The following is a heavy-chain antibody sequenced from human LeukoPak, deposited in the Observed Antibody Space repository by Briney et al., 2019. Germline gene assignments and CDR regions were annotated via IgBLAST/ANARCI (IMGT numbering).Heavy chain of an antibody. CDR3: ARGPQVGAFDL. V-gene: IGHV1-69*13. Sequence: SVKVSCKAAGGTISNYVISWVRQAPGQGLEWMGGIIPIFTTANYAQKFQGRVTITADESTSTAYMELSSPRSEDTAVYYCARGPQVGAFDLWGQGQWSPSLQ. CDR1: GGTISNYV. CDR2: IIPIFTTA. J-gene: IGHJ3*01. D-gene: IGHD1-26*01.